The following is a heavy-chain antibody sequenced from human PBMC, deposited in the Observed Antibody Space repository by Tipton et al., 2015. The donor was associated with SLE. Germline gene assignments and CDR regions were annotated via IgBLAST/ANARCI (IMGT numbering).Heavy chain of an antibody. Sequence: GLVKPSETLSLTCKVSGGSISRYYWSWIRQPPGKGLEWIGEINHSGSTNYNPSLKSRITISVDTSKNQFSLRLSSVTAADTAVYYCARGRPRATQAWGGYYYYMDVWGKGTTVTVSS. CDR3: ARGRPRATQAWGGYYYYMDV. CDR2: INHSGST. CDR1: GGSISRYY. D-gene: IGHD3-16*01. J-gene: IGHJ6*03. V-gene: IGHV4-34*01.